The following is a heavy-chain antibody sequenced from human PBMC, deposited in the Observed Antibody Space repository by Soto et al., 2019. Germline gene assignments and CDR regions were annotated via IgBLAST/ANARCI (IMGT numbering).Heavy chain of an antibody. Sequence: SETLSLTCTVSGGSISSGGYYWSWIRQHPGKGLEWIGYIYYSGSTYYNPSLKSRVTISVDTSKNQFSLKLSSVTAADTAVYYCARAPDWHFDYWGQGTLVTVSS. D-gene: IGHD2-21*01. CDR2: IYYSGST. J-gene: IGHJ4*02. CDR1: GGSISSGGYY. V-gene: IGHV4-31*03. CDR3: ARAPDWHFDY.